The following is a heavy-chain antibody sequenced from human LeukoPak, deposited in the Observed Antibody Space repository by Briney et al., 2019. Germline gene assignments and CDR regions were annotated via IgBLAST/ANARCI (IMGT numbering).Heavy chain of an antibody. CDR1: GCPNKDYY. V-gene: IGHV4-59*01. D-gene: IGHD6-13*01. Sequence: PSETLSLTCTVSGCPNKDYYWSWIRQPPGKGLDGIGYIYYSGTTNYNPSLKSRITISVDTSKNQFSLNLRSVTAADTAVYYCARMSSGWCWFDPWGQGTLVTVSS. CDR2: IYYSGTT. J-gene: IGHJ5*02. CDR3: ARMSSGWCWFDP.